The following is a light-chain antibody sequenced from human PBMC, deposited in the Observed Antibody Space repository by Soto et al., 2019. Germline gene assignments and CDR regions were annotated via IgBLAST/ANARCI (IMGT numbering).Light chain of an antibody. Sequence: DIQRTQSPSSVSASVGDRVTITCRSSEDISTWLAWYQQKPGKAPKLLIYKASTVKSGVPSRFSGSGSGTEFTLTISSLQPDDFATYYCQHYNSYSEAFGQGTKVDIK. CDR3: QHYNSYSEA. CDR1: EDISTW. J-gene: IGKJ1*01. V-gene: IGKV1-5*03. CDR2: KAS.